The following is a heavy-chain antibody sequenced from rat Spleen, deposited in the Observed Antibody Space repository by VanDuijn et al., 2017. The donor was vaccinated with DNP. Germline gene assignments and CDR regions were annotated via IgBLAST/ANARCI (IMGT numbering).Heavy chain of an antibody. CDR1: EFTFSDYN. V-gene: IGHV5S10*01. J-gene: IGHJ2*01. D-gene: IGHD1-12*01. Sequence: EVQLVESGGGLVQPGRSRTLSCVVSEFTFSDYNMAWVRQAPKKGLEWVATIIHDGSRTYYGDSVKGRFTISRDNTKSTLYLQMDSLRSEDTATYYCSTLNYYASLSGYFDYWGQGVMVTVSS. CDR2: IIHDGSRT. CDR3: STLNYYASLSGYFDY.